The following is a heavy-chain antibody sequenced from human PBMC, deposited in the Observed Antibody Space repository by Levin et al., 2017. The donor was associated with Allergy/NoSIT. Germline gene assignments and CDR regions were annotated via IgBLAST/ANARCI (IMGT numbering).Heavy chain of an antibody. CDR1: GFTFSRYA. D-gene: IGHD2-21*02. V-gene: IGHV3-23*01. Sequence: PSETLSLTCAASGFTFSRYAMSWVRQAPGKGLEWVSTISGSGGSTYYADSVKGRFTISRDNSKNTLYVQMNSLRAEDTAVYYCAKNPCGGDCYHYFDYWGQGTLVTVSS. J-gene: IGHJ4*02. CDR3: AKNPCGGDCYHYFDY. CDR2: ISGSGGST.